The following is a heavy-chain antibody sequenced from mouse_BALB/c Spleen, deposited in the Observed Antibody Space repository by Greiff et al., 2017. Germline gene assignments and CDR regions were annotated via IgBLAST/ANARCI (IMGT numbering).Heavy chain of an antibody. CDR3: AAYDYDEKGYYAMDY. V-gene: IGHV14-1*02. J-gene: IGHJ4*01. CDR1: GFNIKDYY. D-gene: IGHD2-4*01. CDR2: IDPENGNT. Sequence: EVQLQQSGAELVRPGALVKLSCKASGFNIKDYYMHWVKQRPEQGLEWIGWIDPENGNTIYDPKFQGKASITADTSSNTAYLQLSSLTSEDTAVYYCAAYDYDEKGYYAMDYWGQGTSVTVSS.